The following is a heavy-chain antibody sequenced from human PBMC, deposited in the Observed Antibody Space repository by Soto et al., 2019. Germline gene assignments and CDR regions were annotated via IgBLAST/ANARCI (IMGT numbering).Heavy chain of an antibody. D-gene: IGHD4-17*01. CDR2: IRHNRDN. J-gene: IGHJ5*02. CDR1: GGSFTDYK. Sequence: QVQLRQWGAGLLKPSETLSLTCVVSGGSFTDYKWTRIRQSPEKGLEWIGEIRHNRDNDSKPSLRSRLTMSLDTSKNQFSLHLSSVASADTAVYFCAGGPDYGDYDAWGQGTLVTVSS. V-gene: IGHV4-34*01. CDR3: AGGPDYGDYDA.